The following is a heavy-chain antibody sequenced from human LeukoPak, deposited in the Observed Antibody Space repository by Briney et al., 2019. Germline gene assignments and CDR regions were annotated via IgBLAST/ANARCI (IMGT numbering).Heavy chain of an antibody. D-gene: IGHD2-2*01. CDR1: GGTFSSYA. Sequence: SVKVSCKASGGTFSSYAISWVRQAPGQGLEWMGGIIPIFGTANYAQKFQGRVTITADKSTSTAYMELSSLRSEDTAVYYCARPNRRYCSSTSCFYYFDYWGQGTLVTVSS. V-gene: IGHV1-69*06. CDR2: IIPIFGTA. J-gene: IGHJ4*02. CDR3: ARPNRRYCSSTSCFYYFDY.